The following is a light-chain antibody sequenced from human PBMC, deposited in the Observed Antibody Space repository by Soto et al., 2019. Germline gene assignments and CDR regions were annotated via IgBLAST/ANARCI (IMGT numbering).Light chain of an antibody. CDR3: QQYNSYWT. CDR1: QSINGW. V-gene: IGKV1-5*01. J-gene: IGKJ1*01. CDR2: EVS. Sequence: DIQMTQSPSTLSASAGDRVTITCRASQSINGWLAWYQQKPGKAPKLLIYEVSSLESGVPSRFSGSGSGTEFTLTISSLQPDDFATYYCQQYNSYWTFGQGSKVEIK.